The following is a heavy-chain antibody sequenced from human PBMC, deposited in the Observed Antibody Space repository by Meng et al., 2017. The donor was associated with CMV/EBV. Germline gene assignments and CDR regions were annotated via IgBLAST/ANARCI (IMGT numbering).Heavy chain of an antibody. CDR3: ARGNGYYYDSSGYPLYYYYYGMDV. D-gene: IGHD3-22*01. CDR1: GGSISSYY. V-gene: IGHV4-59*01. Sequence: ETLSLTCTVSGGSISSYYWSWIRQPPGKGLEWIGYIYHSGSTNYNPSLKSRVTISVDTSKNQFSLKLSSVTAADTAVYYCARGNGYYYDSSGYPLYYYYYGMDVWGQGTTVTVSS. CDR2: IYHSGST. J-gene: IGHJ6*02.